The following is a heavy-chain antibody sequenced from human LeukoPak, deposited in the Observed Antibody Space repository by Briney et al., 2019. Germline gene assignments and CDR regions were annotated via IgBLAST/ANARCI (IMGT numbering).Heavy chain of an antibody. CDR2: IGGSGDNR. D-gene: IGHD6-13*01. J-gene: IGHJ4*02. CDR3: AKCRSENIAVAGNH. Sequence: GGSLRLSCAASGFTFSSYALSWVRQAQGKGLEWVSAIGGSGDNRYYADSAKGRFTISRDNSKNTLYLEMNSLRAEDTAVYYCAKCRSENIAVAGNHWGQGTLVSVSS. CDR1: GFTFSSYA. V-gene: IGHV3-23*01.